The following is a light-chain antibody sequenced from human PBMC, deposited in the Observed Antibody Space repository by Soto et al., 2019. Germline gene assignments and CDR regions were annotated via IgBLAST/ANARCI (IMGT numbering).Light chain of an antibody. J-gene: IGKJ4*01. CDR3: QQYYSFPLP. V-gene: IGKV1-6*01. Sequence: AIQMTQYPYSLSASVGDRVTITCRASQGIRNDLGWYQQKPGKAPKLLIYAASSLQSGVPSRFSGSGSGTDFTLTISCLQSEDFATYYCQQYYSFPLPFGGGTKVDIK. CDR1: QGIRND. CDR2: AAS.